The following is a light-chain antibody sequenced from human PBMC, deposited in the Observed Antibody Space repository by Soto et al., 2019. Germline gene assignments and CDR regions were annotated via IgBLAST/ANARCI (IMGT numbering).Light chain of an antibody. CDR2: GAS. J-gene: IGKJ4*01. CDR1: QSVSSK. Sequence: EIVMTQSPATLSVSPGERATLSCRASQSVSSKLAWYQQKPGQAPRLLICGASTRATGIPARFSGSGSGTGFTFTISSLHSEDFAAYYCQQYNNWPLTFGGGTKVDIK. V-gene: IGKV3-15*01. CDR3: QQYNNWPLT.